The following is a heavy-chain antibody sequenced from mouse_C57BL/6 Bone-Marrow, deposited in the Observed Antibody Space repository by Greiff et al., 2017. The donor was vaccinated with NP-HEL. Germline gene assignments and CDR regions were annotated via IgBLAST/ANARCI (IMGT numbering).Heavy chain of an antibody. Sequence: QVQLQRSGPELVKPGASVKISCKASGYAFSSSWMNWVKQRPGKGLEWIGRIYPGDGDTNYNGKFKGKATLTADKSSSTAYMQLSSLTSEDSAVYFCAERMDYWGQGTSVTVSS. CDR3: AERMDY. CDR1: GYAFSSSW. J-gene: IGHJ4*01. V-gene: IGHV1-82*01. CDR2: IYPGDGDT.